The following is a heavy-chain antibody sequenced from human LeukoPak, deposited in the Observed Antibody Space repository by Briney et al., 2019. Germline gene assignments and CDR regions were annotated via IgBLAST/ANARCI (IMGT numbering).Heavy chain of an antibody. J-gene: IGHJ4*02. V-gene: IGHV3-21*04. D-gene: IGHD2-2*01. Sequence: GGSLRLSCAASGFTFSSYNMDRVRQAPGKGLEWVSSIGPSSSYIYYADSMKGRFTISRDNSKNTLYLQMNSLRAEDTALYYCAKLGCTGTICYANYWGQGTLVTVSS. CDR3: AKLGCTGTICYANY. CDR2: IGPSSSYI. CDR1: GFTFSSYN.